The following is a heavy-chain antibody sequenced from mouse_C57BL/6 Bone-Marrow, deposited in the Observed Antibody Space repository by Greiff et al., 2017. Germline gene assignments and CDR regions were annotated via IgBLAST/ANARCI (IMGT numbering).Heavy chain of an antibody. J-gene: IGHJ3*01. D-gene: IGHD2-1*01. V-gene: IGHV10-1*01. CDR2: IRSKSNNYAT. CDR1: GFSFNTYA. Sequence: EVMLVESGGGLVQPKGSLKLSCAASGFSFNTYAMNWVRQAPGKGLEWVARIRSKSNNYATYYADSVKDRFTISRDDSESMLYLQMNNLKTEDTAMYYCVRQHYDNSWFAYWGQGTLVTVPA. CDR3: VRQHYDNSWFAY.